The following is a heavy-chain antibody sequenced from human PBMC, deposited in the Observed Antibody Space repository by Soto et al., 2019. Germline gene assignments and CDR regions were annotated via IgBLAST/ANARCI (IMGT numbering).Heavy chain of an antibody. CDR2: IYYSGST. V-gene: IGHV4-39*01. J-gene: IGHJ4*02. Sequence: TSETRSLTWTVSGGSISSSIYYWGWIRQPPGKGLEWIGSIYYSGSTYYNPSLKSRVTISVDTSKNQFSLKLSSVTAADTAVYYCASWYSSSPIDYWGQGTLVT. CDR1: GGSISSSIYY. CDR3: ASWYSSSPIDY. D-gene: IGHD6-6*01.